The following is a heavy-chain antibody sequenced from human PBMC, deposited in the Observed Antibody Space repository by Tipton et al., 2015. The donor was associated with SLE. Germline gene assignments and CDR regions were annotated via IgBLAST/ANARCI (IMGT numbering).Heavy chain of an antibody. J-gene: IGHJ4*02. V-gene: IGHV3-9*01. CDR3: ARGGGGAKSSNY. Sequence: SLRLSCAASGFTFEDYVMHWVRQVPGKGLEWVSGISWNSGNIDYVASVKGRFTTSRDNAKKSLYLQMNRLRVEDTALYYCARGGGGAKSSNYGGQGTLVTVSS. D-gene: IGHD1-26*01. CDR1: GFTFEDYV. CDR2: ISWNSGNI.